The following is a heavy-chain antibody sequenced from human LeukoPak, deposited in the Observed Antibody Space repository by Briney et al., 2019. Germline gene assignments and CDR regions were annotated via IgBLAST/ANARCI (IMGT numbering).Heavy chain of an antibody. CDR3: ARAPSEIGGYYPEYFRH. Sequence: GGSLRLSCAAPGFTFSSYWMHWVRQATGKGLVWVSRIKSDGSTNYADSAKGRFTISRDNAKNTVSLQMNSLRAEDTGVYYCARAPSEIGGYYPEYFRHWGQGTLVTVSS. D-gene: IGHD3-22*01. J-gene: IGHJ1*01. CDR1: GFTFSSYW. V-gene: IGHV3-74*01. CDR2: IKSDGST.